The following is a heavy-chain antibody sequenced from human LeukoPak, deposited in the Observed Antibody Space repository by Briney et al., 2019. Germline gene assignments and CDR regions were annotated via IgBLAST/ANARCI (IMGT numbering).Heavy chain of an antibody. V-gene: IGHV3-23*01. CDR1: GFPFSIYG. Sequence: HPGGSLRLSCAGSGFPFSIYGMNWVRQAPGKGLEWVSGISPGGGPTYYADSVKGRFTISRDDSKNTLYLQMNNLRAEDTAVYYCARGADFHDRSAYLLYIDYWGQGTLVTVSS. CDR2: ISPGGGPT. J-gene: IGHJ4*02. D-gene: IGHD3-22*01. CDR3: ARGADFHDRSAYLLYIDY.